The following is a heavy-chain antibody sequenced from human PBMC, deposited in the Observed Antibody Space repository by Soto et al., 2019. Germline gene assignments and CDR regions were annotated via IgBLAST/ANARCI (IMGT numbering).Heavy chain of an antibody. J-gene: IGHJ6*02. Sequence: GASVKVSCKASGGTFSSYTISWVRQAPGQGLEWMGRIIPILGIANYAQKFQGRVTITADKSTSTAYMELSSLRSEDTAVYYCAFRRRPVRGVIITSDYYYGMDVWGQGTTVTVSS. D-gene: IGHD3-10*01. CDR2: IIPILGIA. CDR1: GGTFSSYT. V-gene: IGHV1-69*02. CDR3: AFRRRPVRGVIITSDYYYGMDV.